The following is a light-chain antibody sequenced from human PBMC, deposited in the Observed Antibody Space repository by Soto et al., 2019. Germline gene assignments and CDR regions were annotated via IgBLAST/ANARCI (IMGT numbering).Light chain of an antibody. CDR2: WAS. J-gene: IGKJ2*01. Sequence: DIVLTQSPDALAVSLGERATINCKSSQNILYSSNNKNYLDWYQQKPGQPPSLLFYWASTRGSGVPDRFSASGSGTEFTLTISSLQAEDVAVYYCQQYYNIPHTFGQRTKLEIK. CDR3: QQYYNIPHT. CDR1: QNILYSSNNKNY. V-gene: IGKV4-1*01.